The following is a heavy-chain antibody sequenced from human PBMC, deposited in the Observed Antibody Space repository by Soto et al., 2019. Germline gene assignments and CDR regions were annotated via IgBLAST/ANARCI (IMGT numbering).Heavy chain of an antibody. Sequence: QVQLVQSGAEVKKPGSSVKVSCKASGGTFSSYAISWVRQAPGQGLEWMGGIIPIFGTANYAQKFQGRVTSTADESTSTAYMELSSLSSDDTAVYYCARDPDGSGSGNWFDPWGQGTLVTVSS. V-gene: IGHV1-69*01. CDR1: GGTFSSYA. CDR2: IIPIFGTA. J-gene: IGHJ5*02. CDR3: ARDPDGSGSGNWFDP. D-gene: IGHD3-10*01.